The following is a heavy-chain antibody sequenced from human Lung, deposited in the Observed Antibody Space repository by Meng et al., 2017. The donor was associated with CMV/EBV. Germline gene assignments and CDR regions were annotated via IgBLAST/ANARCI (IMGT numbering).Heavy chain of an antibody. CDR1: GSTFNKYA. CDR2: ISSGSSYI. D-gene: IGHD4-11*01. J-gene: IGHJ4*02. CDR3: MRDFGTITTFEC. Sequence: ESLKISXAGSGSTFNKYAMSWVRQAPGRGLEWVSSISSGSSYIYYLASVSGRFTISRNNANNSLYLQMNGLRVEDTAVYYCMRDFGTITTFECWGQGTRVTVSS. V-gene: IGHV3-21*01.